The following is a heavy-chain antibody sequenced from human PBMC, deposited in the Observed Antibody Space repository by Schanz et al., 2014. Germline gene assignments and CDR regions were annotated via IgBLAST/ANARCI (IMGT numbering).Heavy chain of an antibody. CDR3: VRDSFFAFDY. CDR2: IGVDGTTT. Sequence: EVQLVESGGDLVQPGGSLRLSCAASGFAVDNYYMSCVRQAPGKGLEWVSVIGVDGTTTYYADSVKGRFTISRDNSKNTLYLQMNSLRAEDTAVYYCVRDSFFAFDYWGQGTLVTVSS. V-gene: IGHV3-66*01. J-gene: IGHJ4*02. CDR1: GFAVDNYY. D-gene: IGHD3-3*01.